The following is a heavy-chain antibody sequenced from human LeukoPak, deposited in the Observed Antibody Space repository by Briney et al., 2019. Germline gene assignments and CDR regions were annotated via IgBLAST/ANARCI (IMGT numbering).Heavy chain of an antibody. D-gene: IGHD3-10*02. CDR3: ARDSQRVNYNVHY. CDR1: GASVSSSSYF. CDR2: MHHSGST. V-gene: IGHV4-39*02. J-gene: IGHJ4*02. Sequence: SETLSLTCTVSGASVSSSSYFWGWIRQPPGKGLEWLGSMHHSGSTYFSPSLKSRVTTSVDTSTNQFSLRLTSMTAADTAVYYCARDSQRVNYNVHYWGQGTLVTVSS.